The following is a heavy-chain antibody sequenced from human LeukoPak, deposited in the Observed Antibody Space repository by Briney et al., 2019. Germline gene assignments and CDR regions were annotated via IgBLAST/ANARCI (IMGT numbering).Heavy chain of an antibody. Sequence: GASVKVSCKASGYTFTSYGISWVRQAPGQGLEWMGWICAYNGNTNYAQKLQGRVTMTTDTSTSTAYMELRSLRSDDTAVYYCARVPEGLGVLLMNFDYWGQGTLVTVSS. D-gene: IGHD3-16*01. CDR1: GYTFTSYG. V-gene: IGHV1-18*01. CDR2: ICAYNGNT. CDR3: ARVPEGLGVLLMNFDY. J-gene: IGHJ4*02.